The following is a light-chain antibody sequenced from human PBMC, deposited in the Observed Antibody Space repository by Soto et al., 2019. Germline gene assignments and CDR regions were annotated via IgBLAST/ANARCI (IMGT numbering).Light chain of an antibody. Sequence: IVLTQSPGTLSLSPGERAPLSCRASHSVTSTYFAWYQQKPGQAPRLLIYGASSRATGIPDRLSGSGSGTDFTLTISRLEPEDFAVYYCQQYSSSPLTFGGGTKVEIK. J-gene: IGKJ4*01. V-gene: IGKV3-20*01. CDR3: QQYSSSPLT. CDR2: GAS. CDR1: HSVTSTY.